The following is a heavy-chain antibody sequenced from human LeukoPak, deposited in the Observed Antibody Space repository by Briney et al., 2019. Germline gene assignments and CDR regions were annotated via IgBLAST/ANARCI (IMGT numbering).Heavy chain of an antibody. J-gene: IGHJ4*02. CDR1: GFTFSSYA. CDR3: TTKRFGELLLDY. CDR2: IKSKTDGGTT. V-gene: IGHV3-15*01. Sequence: PGGSLRLSCAASGFTFSSYAMSWVRQAPGKGLEWVGRIKSKTDGGTTDYAAPVKGRFTISRDDSKNTLYLQMNSLKTEDTAVYYCTTKRFGELLLDYWGQGTLVTVSS. D-gene: IGHD3-10*01.